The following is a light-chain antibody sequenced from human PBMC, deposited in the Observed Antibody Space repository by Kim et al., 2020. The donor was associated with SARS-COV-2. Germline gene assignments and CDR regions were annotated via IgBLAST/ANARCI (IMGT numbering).Light chain of an antibody. CDR1: NSNIGNDY. J-gene: IGLJ2*01. CDR2: DNN. Sequence: GQKVTISCSGSNSNIGNDYVSWYQQLPGTAPKLLIYDNNKRPSGIPDRFSGSKSGTSATLGITGLQTGDEADYYCGTWDTSLSVGVFGGGTQLTVL. V-gene: IGLV1-51*01. CDR3: GTWDTSLSVGV.